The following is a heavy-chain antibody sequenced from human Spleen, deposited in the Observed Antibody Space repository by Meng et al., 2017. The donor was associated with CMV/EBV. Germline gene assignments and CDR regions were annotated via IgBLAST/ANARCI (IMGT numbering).Heavy chain of an antibody. J-gene: IGHJ4*02. V-gene: IGHV1-18*04. CDR1: GYTFTGYY. D-gene: IGHD5-18*01. CDR3: ASSGYSYGLYDY. CDR2: ISAYNGNT. Sequence: ASVKVSCKASGYTFTGYYMHWVRQAPGQGLEWMGWISAYNGNTNYAQKLQGRVTMTTDTSTSTAYMELRSLRSDDTAVYYCASSGYSYGLYDYWGQGTLVTVSS.